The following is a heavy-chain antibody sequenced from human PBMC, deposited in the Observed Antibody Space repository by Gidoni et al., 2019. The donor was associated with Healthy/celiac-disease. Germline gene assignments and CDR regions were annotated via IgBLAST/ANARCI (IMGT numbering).Heavy chain of an antibody. V-gene: IGHV3-23*01. CDR2: ISGSGGIT. CDR1: GFTFSSYA. Sequence: EVQLLESGGGLVQPGGSLRLSCAPSGFTFSSYAMRWVRQAPGKGLEWVSAISGSGGITYYADSVKGRFTISRDHSKTTLYLQMNSLRAEATAVYYCAKSVVVAATLFDYWGKGTLVTVSS. D-gene: IGHD2-15*01. CDR3: AKSVVVAATLFDY. J-gene: IGHJ4*02.